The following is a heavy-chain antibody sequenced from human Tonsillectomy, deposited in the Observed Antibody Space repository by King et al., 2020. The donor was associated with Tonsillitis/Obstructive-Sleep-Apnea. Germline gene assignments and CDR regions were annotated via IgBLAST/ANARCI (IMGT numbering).Heavy chain of an antibody. CDR3: AREWSDDFWSGYPQNYFEF. CDR2: ISVYNGNT. V-gene: IGHV1-18*01. D-gene: IGHD3-3*01. CDR1: GYTFTSYG. J-gene: IGHJ4*02. Sequence: VQLVQSGAEVKKPGASVKVSCKASGYTFTSYGISWVRQAPGQGLEWMGWISVYNGNTNYVQKVQGRVTMTTDTSTSTAYMELRSLRSDDTAVYYCAREWSDDFWSGYPQNYFEFWGQGTLVTVSS.